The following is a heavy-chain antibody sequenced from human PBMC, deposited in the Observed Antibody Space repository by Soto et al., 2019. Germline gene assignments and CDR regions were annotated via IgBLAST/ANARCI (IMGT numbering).Heavy chain of an antibody. CDR3: ARDLGYYDSSGYYFDY. Sequence: SETLSLTCTVSGGSISSYYWSWIRQPPGKGLEWIGYIYYSGSTNYNPSLKSRVTISVDTSKNQFSLKLSSVTAADTAVYYCARDLGYYDSSGYYFDYWGQGTLVTVSS. V-gene: IGHV4-59*01. J-gene: IGHJ4*02. CDR1: GGSISSYY. D-gene: IGHD3-22*01. CDR2: IYYSGST.